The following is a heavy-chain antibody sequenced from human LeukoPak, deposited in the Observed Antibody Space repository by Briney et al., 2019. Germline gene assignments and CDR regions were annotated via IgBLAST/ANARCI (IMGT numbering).Heavy chain of an antibody. V-gene: IGHV3-23*01. CDR1: GFTFSSYA. J-gene: IGHJ4*02. CDR3: AKGDTSGYYCNFDY. D-gene: IGHD3-22*01. Sequence: SGGSLRLSCAASGFTFSSYAMSWVRQAPGKGLEWVSAISGSGGSTYYADSVKGRFTISRDNSKNTLYLQMNSLRAGDTAIYYCAKGDTSGYYCNFDYWGQGTLVTVSS. CDR2: ISGSGGST.